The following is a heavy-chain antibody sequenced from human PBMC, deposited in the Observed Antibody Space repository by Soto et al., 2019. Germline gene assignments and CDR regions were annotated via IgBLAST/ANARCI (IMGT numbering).Heavy chain of an antibody. CDR3: ARGYSGEDF. Sequence: GGSLRLSCAASGFTFSTYWMSWVRQAPGKGLEWVASMKEDGSEIYYVDSVKGRFTISRDNAKNSLYLETNSLRAEDSAIYYCARGYSGEDFWGQGTLVTVSS. V-gene: IGHV3-7*03. CDR2: MKEDGSEI. CDR1: GFTFSTYW. D-gene: IGHD6-25*01. J-gene: IGHJ4*02.